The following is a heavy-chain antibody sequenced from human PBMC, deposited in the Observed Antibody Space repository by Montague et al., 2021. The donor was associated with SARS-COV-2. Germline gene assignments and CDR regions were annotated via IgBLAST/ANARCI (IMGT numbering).Heavy chain of an antibody. CDR2: IKQDGSEK. CDR3: ARMGSSWYVRYYCYYGMDV. J-gene: IGHJ6*02. D-gene: IGHD6-13*01. CDR1: GFTFSSYW. V-gene: IGHV3-7*01. Sequence: SLRLSCAASGFTFSSYWMSWVRQAPGQGLEWVANIKQDGSEKYYVDSVKGRFTISRDNAKNSLYLQMNSLRAEDTAVYYCARMGSSWYVRYYCYYGMDVWGQETTVTVSS.